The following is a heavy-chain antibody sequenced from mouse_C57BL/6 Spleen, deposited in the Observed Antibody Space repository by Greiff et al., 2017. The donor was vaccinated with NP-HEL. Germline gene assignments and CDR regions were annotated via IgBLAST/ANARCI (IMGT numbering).Heavy chain of an antibody. D-gene: IGHD3-3*01. CDR3: AREGLGYFDY. CDR1: GYAFTNYL. J-gene: IGHJ2*01. CDR2: INPGSGGT. Sequence: QVQLKQSGAELVRPGTSVKVSCKASGYAFTNYLIEWVKQRPGQGLEWIGVINPGSGGTNYNEKFKGKATLTADKSSSTAYMQLSSLTSEDSAVYFCAREGLGYFDYWGQGTTLTVSS. V-gene: IGHV1-54*01.